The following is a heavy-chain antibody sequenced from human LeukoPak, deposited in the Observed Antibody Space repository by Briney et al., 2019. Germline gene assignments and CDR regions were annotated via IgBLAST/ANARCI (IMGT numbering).Heavy chain of an antibody. CDR1: GFTFSDYY. D-gene: IGHD2-21*02. V-gene: IGHV3-11*04. CDR2: ISSSGSTI. Sequence: GGSLRLSCAASGFTFSDYYMSWIRQAPGKGLEWVSYISSSGSTIYYADSVKGRFTISRDNAKNSLCLQMNSLRAEDTAVYYCTRDVRLRHKYYYMDVWGKGTTVTVSS. J-gene: IGHJ6*03. CDR3: TRDVRLRHKYYYMDV.